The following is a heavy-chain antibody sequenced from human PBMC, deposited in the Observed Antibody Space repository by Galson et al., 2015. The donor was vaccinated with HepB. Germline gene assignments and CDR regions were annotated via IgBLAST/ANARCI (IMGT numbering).Heavy chain of an antibody. D-gene: IGHD2-2*01. J-gene: IGHJ6*02. CDR3: AKGIVVVPAYYYGMDV. CDR1: GFTFSSYA. Sequence: SLRLSCAASGFTFSSYAMSWVRQAPGKGLEWVSAISGSGGSTYYADSVKGRFTISRDNSKNTLYLQMNSLRAEDTAVYYCAKGIVVVPAYYYGMDVWGQGTTVTVSS. CDR2: ISGSGGST. V-gene: IGHV3-23*01.